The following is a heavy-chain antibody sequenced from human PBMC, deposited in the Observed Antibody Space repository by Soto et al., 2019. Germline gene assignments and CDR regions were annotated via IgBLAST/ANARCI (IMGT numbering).Heavy chain of an antibody. Sequence: GSLRLSCAASGFTFSIYGMHWVLQAPGKGLEWVAVIWYDGSNKYYADSVKGRFTISRDNSKNTLYLQMNSLRAEDTAVYYCARDQGSSSWPYYYYGMDVWGQGTTVTVS. J-gene: IGHJ6*02. V-gene: IGHV3-33*01. CDR3: ARDQGSSSWPYYYYGMDV. CDR1: GFTFSIYG. CDR2: IWYDGSNK. D-gene: IGHD6-13*01.